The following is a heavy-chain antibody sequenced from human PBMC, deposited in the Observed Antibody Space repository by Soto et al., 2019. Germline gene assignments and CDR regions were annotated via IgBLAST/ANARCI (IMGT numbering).Heavy chain of an antibody. Sequence: LRLSCAASGFTFSSYGMHWVRQAPGKGLEWVAVISYDGSNKYYADSVKGRFTIARDNAKNSLFLQMDSLRAEDTAIYFCARDDLEKQWLVRSNYYGMDVWGQGTTVTVSS. CDR2: ISYDGSNK. CDR1: GFTFSSYG. CDR3: ARDDLEKQWLVRSNYYGMDV. J-gene: IGHJ6*02. D-gene: IGHD6-19*01. V-gene: IGHV3-30*03.